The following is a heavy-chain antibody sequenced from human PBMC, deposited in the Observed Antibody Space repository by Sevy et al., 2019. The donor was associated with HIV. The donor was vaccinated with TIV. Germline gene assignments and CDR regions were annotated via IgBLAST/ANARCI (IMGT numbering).Heavy chain of an antibody. CDR3: ARETPYFYWLLYLDY. D-gene: IGHD3-9*01. CDR1: GFTFSSYS. V-gene: IGHV3-48*01. Sequence: GGSLRLSCAASGFTFSSYSMNWVRQAPGKGLEWVSYISSSSSTIYYADSVKGRFTISRDNAKNSLYLQMNSLRAEDTAVYYCARETPYFYWLLYLDYWGQGTLVTVSS. J-gene: IGHJ4*02. CDR2: ISSSSSTI.